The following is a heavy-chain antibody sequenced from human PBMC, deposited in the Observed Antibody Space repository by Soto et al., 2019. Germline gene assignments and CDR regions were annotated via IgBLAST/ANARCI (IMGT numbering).Heavy chain of an antibody. CDR3: AKADCSSTSCYADY. Sequence: GSLRLYCAASGFPFSSYALSWVRQAPGKGLEWVSAISGSGGSTYYADSVKGRLTISRDNSKNTLYLQMNSLRAEDTAGYYCAKADCSSTSCYADYWGQGT. D-gene: IGHD2-2*01. CDR1: GFPFSSYA. V-gene: IGHV3-23*01. J-gene: IGHJ4*02. CDR2: ISGSGGST.